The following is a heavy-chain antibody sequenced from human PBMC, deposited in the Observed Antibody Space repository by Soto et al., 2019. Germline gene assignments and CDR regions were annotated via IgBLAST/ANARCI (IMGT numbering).Heavy chain of an antibody. CDR1: GGSISSGDYY. Sequence: QVQLQESGPGLVKPSQTLSLICTVSGGSISSGDYYWSWIRQHPGKGLEWIGYIYYSGTTYYNPSLKSRITISVDTSKSQFFLKLSSVTAADTAVYFCARALQGDDLWRGQNYFYGMDVWGQGTTVTVSS. V-gene: IGHV4-31*03. J-gene: IGHJ6*02. D-gene: IGHD3-3*01. CDR2: IYYSGTT. CDR3: ARALQGDDLWRGQNYFYGMDV.